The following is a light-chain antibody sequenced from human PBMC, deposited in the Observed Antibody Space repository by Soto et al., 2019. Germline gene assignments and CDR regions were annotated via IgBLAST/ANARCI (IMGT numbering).Light chain of an antibody. V-gene: IGKV1-5*03. CDR1: QSISSW. CDR2: KSS. J-gene: IGKJ1*01. CDR3: QQYNSYCT. Sequence: DIQMTQSPSTLSASVGDRVTIPCRASQSISSWLAWYQQKPGKAPKLLIYKSSSLESGVPSRFIGSGSGTEFTLTISSLQPDDFATYYCQQYNSYCTVGQGTKVEIK.